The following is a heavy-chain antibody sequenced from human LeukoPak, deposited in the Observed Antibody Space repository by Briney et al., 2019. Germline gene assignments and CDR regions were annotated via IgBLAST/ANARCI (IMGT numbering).Heavy chain of an antibody. Sequence: GESLKISCKGSGYSFTSYWIGWVRQMPGKGLEWMGIIHPGDSDIRYSPSFQGQVTISADKSISTASLQWSSLKASDTAMYYCARQASGRKLDYWGQGTLVTVSS. CDR1: GYSFTSYW. V-gene: IGHV5-51*01. J-gene: IGHJ4*02. CDR2: IHPGDSDI. CDR3: ARQASGRKLDY. D-gene: IGHD3-10*01.